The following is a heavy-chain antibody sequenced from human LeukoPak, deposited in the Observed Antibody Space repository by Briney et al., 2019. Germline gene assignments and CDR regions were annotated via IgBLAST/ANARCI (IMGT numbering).Heavy chain of an antibody. CDR1: GYTFTSYD. V-gene: IGHV1-8*01. CDR3: ARLPKYSRPLDY. Sequence: ASVTVSFKGSGYTFTSYDINWVRQAPAQGLEWMGWMNPNSGNTAYAQKFQGRVTMSRDTSISTAYMELSSMRSEDTAVYYCARLPKYSRPLDYWGQGTLVTVSS. D-gene: IGHD6-6*01. J-gene: IGHJ4*02. CDR2: MNPNSGNT.